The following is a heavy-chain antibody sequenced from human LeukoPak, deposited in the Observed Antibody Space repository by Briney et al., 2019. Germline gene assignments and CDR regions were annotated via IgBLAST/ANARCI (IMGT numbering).Heavy chain of an antibody. V-gene: IGHV4-34*12. Sequence: GSLRLSCAASGFTVSGNYLTWVRQSPARGLEWIGEIFHEGLTNYNPSLKSRATISIDKSKSQFSLRLTSVTAADTAVYYCARQSPGFMIAGYFDYWGQGTLVTVSS. CDR1: GFTVSGNY. J-gene: IGHJ4*02. CDR3: ARQSPGFMIAGYFDY. D-gene: IGHD3-16*01. CDR2: IFHEGLT.